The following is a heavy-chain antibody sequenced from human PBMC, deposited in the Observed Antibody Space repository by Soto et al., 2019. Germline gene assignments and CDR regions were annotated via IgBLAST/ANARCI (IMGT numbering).Heavy chain of an antibody. CDR1: GYTFTSYA. CDR3: TREGSAPYYYYGMDA. CDR2: INAGNGNT. Sequence: ASVKVSCKASGYTFTSYAMHWVRQAPGQRLEWMGWINAGNGNTKYSQKFQGRVIMTADTSTNTAYMELRSLRSDDTAIYYCTREGSAPYYYYGMDAWGQGTTVTVSS. V-gene: IGHV1-3*01. J-gene: IGHJ6*02. D-gene: IGHD3-10*01.